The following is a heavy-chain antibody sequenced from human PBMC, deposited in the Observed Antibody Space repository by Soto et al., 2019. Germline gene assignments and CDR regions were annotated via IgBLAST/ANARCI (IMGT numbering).Heavy chain of an antibody. Sequence: ESLKVCCKGSGYRFTNYCSGWVRQIPGKGLEWMGIIYPGDSDTRYSPSFQGQVTISADKSISTAYLQWSSLKASDAAMYYCATQHAYYDNGGYCPDYWGQGTLVTVSS. J-gene: IGHJ4*02. D-gene: IGHD3-22*01. CDR2: IYPGDSDT. V-gene: IGHV5-51*01. CDR3: ATQHAYYDNGGYCPDY. CDR1: GYRFTNYC.